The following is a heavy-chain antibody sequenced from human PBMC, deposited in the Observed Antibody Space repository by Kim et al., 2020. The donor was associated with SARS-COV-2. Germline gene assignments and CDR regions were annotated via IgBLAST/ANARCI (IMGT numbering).Heavy chain of an antibody. CDR2: ISDDANNK. V-gene: IGHV3-30*04. CDR3: ARGGYSSSWSIGEAFDF. J-gene: IGHJ3*01. Sequence: GGSLRLSCAASGFTFSDFAFHWVRQAPGKGLEWVAVISDDANNKYDAESGKGRFTISRDNSKNTLYLQMNSLRAEDTAVYYCARGGYSSSWSIGEAFDFWGQGTMVTVSS. CDR1: GFTFSDFA. D-gene: IGHD6-13*01.